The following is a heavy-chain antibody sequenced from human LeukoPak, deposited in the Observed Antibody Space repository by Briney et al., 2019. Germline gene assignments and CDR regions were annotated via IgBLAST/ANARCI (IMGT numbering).Heavy chain of an antibody. Sequence: SLTLSCAASGFTFDNYAMHWVRQAPGEGLEWVSVISWNSGSIGYADSVKGRFTIYRENAKNSLFLQMNSLRAEDTALYYCAKDTQSGAFDIWGQGAMVTVSS. V-gene: IGHV3-9*01. CDR1: GFTFDNYA. CDR3: AKDTQSGAFDI. J-gene: IGHJ3*02. D-gene: IGHD7-27*01. CDR2: ISWNSGSI.